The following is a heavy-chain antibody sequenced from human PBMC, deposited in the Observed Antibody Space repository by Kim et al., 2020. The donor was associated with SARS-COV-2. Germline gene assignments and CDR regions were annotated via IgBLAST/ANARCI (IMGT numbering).Heavy chain of an antibody. CDR1: GGSISSSSYY. J-gene: IGHJ6*02. V-gene: IGHV4-39*01. CDR2: IYYSGST. CDR3: AGEARGMVRGVIGAYYYYYGMDV. Sequence: SETLSLTCTVSGGSISSSSYYWGWIRQPPGKGLEWIGSIYYSGSTYYNPSLKSRVTISVDTSKNQFSLKLSSVTAADTAVYYCAGEARGMVRGVIGAYYYYYGMDVWGQGTTVTVSS. D-gene: IGHD3-10*01.